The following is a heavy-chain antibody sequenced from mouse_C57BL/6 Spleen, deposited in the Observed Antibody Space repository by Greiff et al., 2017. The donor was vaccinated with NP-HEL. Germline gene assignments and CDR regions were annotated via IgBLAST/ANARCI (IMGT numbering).Heavy chain of an antibody. J-gene: IGHJ1*03. Sequence: VKLQQPGTELVKPGASVKLSCKASGYTFTSYWMHWVKQRPGQGLEWIGNINPSNGGTNYNEKFKSKATLTVDKSSSTAYMQLSSLTSADSAVYYCARLYGSSYWYFDVWGTGTTVTVSS. D-gene: IGHD1-1*01. CDR2: INPSNGGT. CDR1: GYTFTSYW. V-gene: IGHV1-53*01. CDR3: ARLYGSSYWYFDV.